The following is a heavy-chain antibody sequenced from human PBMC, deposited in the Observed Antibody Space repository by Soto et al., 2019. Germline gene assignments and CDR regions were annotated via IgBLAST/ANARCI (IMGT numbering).Heavy chain of an antibody. J-gene: IGHJ6*02. CDR1: GFTFSSYG. Sequence: GGSLRLSCAASGFTFSSYGMHWVRQAPGKGLEWVAVIWYDGSNKYYADSVKGRFTISRDNSKNTLNLQMNSLRAEDTAVYYCARGRVVVPAAMGELDYYYYGMDVWGQGTTVTVSS. CDR3: ARGRVVVPAAMGELDYYYYGMDV. CDR2: IWYDGSNK. D-gene: IGHD2-2*01. V-gene: IGHV3-33*01.